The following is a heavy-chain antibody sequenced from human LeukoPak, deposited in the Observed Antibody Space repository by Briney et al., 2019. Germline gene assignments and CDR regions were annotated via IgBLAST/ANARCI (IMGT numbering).Heavy chain of an antibody. D-gene: IGHD2-2*01. CDR1: GFTFSSYA. V-gene: IGHV3-23*01. CDR3: AKSFGYCSSTSCYGGDY. Sequence: GGSLRLSCAAPGFTFSSYAMSWVRQAPGKGLEWVSAISGSGGSTYYADSVKGRFTISRDNSKNTLYLQMNSLRAEDTAVYYCAKSFGYCSSTSCYGGDYWGQGTLVTVSS. J-gene: IGHJ4*02. CDR2: ISGSGGST.